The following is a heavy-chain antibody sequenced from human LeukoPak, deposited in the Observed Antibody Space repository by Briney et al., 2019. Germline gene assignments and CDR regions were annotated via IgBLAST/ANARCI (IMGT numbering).Heavy chain of an antibody. CDR1: GFTFSSYA. V-gene: IGHV3-23*01. Sequence: GGSLRLSCAASGFTFSSYAMSWVRQAPGKGLEWVSGISGSTSTAYYPASVKVRFTISKDNSNITLYLQRNSLTAEDTAVYYCAKDRYISGWYPVYCGRRALVTAAS. CDR2: ISGSTSTA. CDR3: AKDRYISGWYPVY. J-gene: IGHJ4*02. D-gene: IGHD6-19*01.